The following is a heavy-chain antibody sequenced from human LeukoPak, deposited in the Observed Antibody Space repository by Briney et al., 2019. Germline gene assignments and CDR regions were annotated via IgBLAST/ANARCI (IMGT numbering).Heavy chain of an antibody. D-gene: IGHD6-19*01. V-gene: IGHV3-30-3*01. Sequence: GRSLRLSCAASGFTFSSYAMHWVRQAPGKGLEWVAVISYDGSNKYYADSVKGRFTISRDNSKNTLYLQMNSLRAEDTAVYYCARVGLAQWLDYYYYGMDVWGQGTTVTVSS. CDR3: ARVGLAQWLDYYYYGMDV. J-gene: IGHJ6*02. CDR2: ISYDGSNK. CDR1: GFTFSSYA.